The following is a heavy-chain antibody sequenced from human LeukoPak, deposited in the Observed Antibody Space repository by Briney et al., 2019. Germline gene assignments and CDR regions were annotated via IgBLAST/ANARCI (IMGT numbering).Heavy chain of an antibody. D-gene: IGHD3-22*01. CDR3: ARAKMIVVVITTDVGDFDY. V-gene: IGHV1-2*02. CDR2: INPNSGGT. Sequence: GASVKVSCKASGGTFSSYAISWVRQAPGQGLEWMGWINPNSGGTNYAQKFQGRVTMTRDTSISTAYMELSRLRSDDTAVYYCARAKMIVVVITTDVGDFDYWGQGTLVTVSS. CDR1: GGTFSSYA. J-gene: IGHJ4*02.